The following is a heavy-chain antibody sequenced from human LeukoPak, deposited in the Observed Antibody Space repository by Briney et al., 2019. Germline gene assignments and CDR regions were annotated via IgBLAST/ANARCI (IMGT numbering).Heavy chain of an antibody. CDR3: AKVSSSSSWYYFDY. Sequence: GGSLRLSCAASGFTFSSYAVNWVRQAPGKGLEWVSAISGSGGSTYYADSVEGRFTISRDNSRNTLYLQMNGLRAEDTAVYYCAKVSSSSSWYYFDYWGQGTLVTVSS. J-gene: IGHJ4*02. V-gene: IGHV3-23*01. CDR2: ISGSGGST. CDR1: GFTFSSYA. D-gene: IGHD6-13*01.